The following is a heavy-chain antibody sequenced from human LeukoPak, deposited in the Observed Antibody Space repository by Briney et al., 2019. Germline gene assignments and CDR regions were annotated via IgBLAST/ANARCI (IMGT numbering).Heavy chain of an antibody. J-gene: IGHJ3*02. V-gene: IGHV3-21*01. CDR3: ARVSTVSRGAFDI. Sequence: GGSLRLSCAASGFTFSSYSMNWVRQAPGKGLEWVSSISSSSSYIYYADSVKGRFTISRDNAKNSLYLRMNSLRAEDTAVYYCARVSTVSRGAFDIWGQGTMVTVSS. CDR2: ISSSSSYI. D-gene: IGHD4-17*01. CDR1: GFTFSSYS.